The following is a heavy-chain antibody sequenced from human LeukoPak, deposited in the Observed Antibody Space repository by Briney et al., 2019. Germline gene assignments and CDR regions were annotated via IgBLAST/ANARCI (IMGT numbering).Heavy chain of an antibody. V-gene: IGHV4-34*01. Sequence: PSETLSLTCAVYGGSFSGYYWSWIRQPPGKGLEWIGEINHSGSTNYNPSLKSRVTISVDTSKNQFSLKLSSVTAADTAVYYCARGRPMVRGVVFDYWGQGTLVTVSS. D-gene: IGHD3-10*01. J-gene: IGHJ4*02. CDR3: ARGRPMVRGVVFDY. CDR2: INHSGST. CDR1: GGSFSGYY.